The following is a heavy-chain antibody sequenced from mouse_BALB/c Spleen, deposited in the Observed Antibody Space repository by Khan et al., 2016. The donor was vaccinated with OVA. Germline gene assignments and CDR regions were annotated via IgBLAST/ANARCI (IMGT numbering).Heavy chain of an antibody. V-gene: IGHV1-7*01. Sequence: QVQLKQSGAELAKPGASVKMSCKASGYTFTSYWMHWVKQRPGQGLEWIGYINPSSGYTDYNQNFKDKATFTADKSSSTAYMQQSSLTSEDSAVYYCARDGIDYWGQGTTLTVSS. CDR1: GYTFTSYW. D-gene: IGHD2-3*01. J-gene: IGHJ2*01. CDR3: ARDGIDY. CDR2: INPSSGYT.